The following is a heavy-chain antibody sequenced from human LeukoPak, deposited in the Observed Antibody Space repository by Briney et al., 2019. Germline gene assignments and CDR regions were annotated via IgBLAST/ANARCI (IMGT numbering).Heavy chain of an antibody. Sequence: SETLSLTCTVSAGSINNYYWSWIRQPPGKGLEWIGYIYYSGSTNYNPSLKSRVTISVDTSKNQFSLKLSSVTAADTAVYYCARGGHYDFWSGYYSTQAWFDPWGQGTLVTVSS. J-gene: IGHJ5*02. D-gene: IGHD3-3*01. CDR2: IYYSGST. CDR3: ARGGHYDFWSGYYSTQAWFDP. CDR1: AGSINNYY. V-gene: IGHV4-59*01.